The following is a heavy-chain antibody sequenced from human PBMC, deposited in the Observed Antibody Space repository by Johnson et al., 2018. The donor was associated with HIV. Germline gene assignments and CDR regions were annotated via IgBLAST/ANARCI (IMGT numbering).Heavy chain of an antibody. Sequence: QVLLVESGGGVVQPGESLRLSCAASGFTFANYGMHWVRQAPGQGLEWVAFTAHDESITHYTASVKGRFTISRDNAKNSLYLQMNSLRAEDTAVYYCTKGEWDSRGYYTRVGAFDIWGQGTMVTVSS. CDR3: TKGEWDSRGYYTRVGAFDI. CDR2: TAHDESIT. CDR1: GFTFANYG. J-gene: IGHJ3*02. V-gene: IGHV3-30*02. D-gene: IGHD3-22*01.